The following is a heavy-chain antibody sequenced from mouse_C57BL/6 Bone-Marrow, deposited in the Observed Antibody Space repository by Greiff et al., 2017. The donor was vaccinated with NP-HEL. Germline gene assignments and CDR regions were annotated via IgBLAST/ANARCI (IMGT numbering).Heavy chain of an antibody. CDR2: IDPSDSYT. CDR1: GYTFTSYW. J-gene: IGHJ4*01. Sequence: VQLQQPGAELVMPGASVKLSCKASGYTFTSYWMHWVKQRPGQGLEWIGEIDPSDSYTNYNQKFKGKSTLTVEKSSSTAYMQLSSLTSEDSAVYYCARSGYDYDDAMDYWGQGTSVTVSS. V-gene: IGHV1-69*01. CDR3: ARSGYDYDDAMDY. D-gene: IGHD2-4*01.